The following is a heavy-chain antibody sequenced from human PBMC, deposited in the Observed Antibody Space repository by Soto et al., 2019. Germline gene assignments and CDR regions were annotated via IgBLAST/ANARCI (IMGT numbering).Heavy chain of an antibody. J-gene: IGHJ4*02. V-gene: IGHV3-23*01. CDR3: AKGGYTTYFEY. D-gene: IGHD5-18*01. CDR1: GFTFSSYA. CDR2: IRARGDST. Sequence: PGGSLRLSCAASGFTFSSYAMTWVRQAAGKGLEWVSTIRARGDSTFYGDSVKGRCTISRDNSDNTVYLQMNSLKAEDTAVYYSAKGGYTTYFEYWAQGTLVTVSS.